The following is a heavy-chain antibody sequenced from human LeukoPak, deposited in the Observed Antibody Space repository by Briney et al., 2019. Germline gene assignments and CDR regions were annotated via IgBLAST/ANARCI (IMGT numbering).Heavy chain of an antibody. V-gene: IGHV3-23*01. CDR3: AKNGDRGAYCSGGSCYPYYYYYIDV. CDR2: ISDSGGTT. J-gene: IGHJ6*03. Sequence: GGSLTLSCVASGFTFRTYAMSWVRQAPGKGLEWVSGISDSGGTTYYVDSVKGRFTISRDNSKNTLYLQMNSLRAEDTAIYYCAKNGDRGAYCSGGSCYPYYYYYIDVWGKGTTVTISS. D-gene: IGHD2-15*01. CDR1: GFTFRTYA.